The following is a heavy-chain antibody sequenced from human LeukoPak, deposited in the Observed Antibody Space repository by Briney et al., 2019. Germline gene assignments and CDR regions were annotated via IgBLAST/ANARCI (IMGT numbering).Heavy chain of an antibody. CDR3: ARGGSTSYRRGRWFDP. D-gene: IGHD2-2*01. CDR2: INPNSGGT. V-gene: IGHV1-2*02. J-gene: IGHJ5*02. Sequence: ASVKVSSKASGYTFTGYYMHWVRQAPGQGLEWMGWINPNSGGTNYAQKFQGRVTMTRDTSISTAYMELSRLRSDDTAVYYCARGGSTSYRRGRWFDPWGQGTLVTVSS. CDR1: GYTFTGYY.